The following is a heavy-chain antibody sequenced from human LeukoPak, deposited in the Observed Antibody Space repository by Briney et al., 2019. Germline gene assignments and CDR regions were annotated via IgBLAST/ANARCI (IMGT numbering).Heavy chain of an antibody. V-gene: IGHV6-1*01. CDR1: GESVSSNNGA. Sequence: SQTRSLTCAISGESVSSNNGAWNWIRQSPSRGLEWLGRTYYRSKWYNDYAVSMNGRITINPDTSKNQFSLQLNSVTPDETAVYYCARDEGASGWHTFDYWGQGTLVTVSS. CDR3: ARDEGASGWHTFDY. D-gene: IGHD6-19*01. CDR2: TYYRSKWYN. J-gene: IGHJ4*02.